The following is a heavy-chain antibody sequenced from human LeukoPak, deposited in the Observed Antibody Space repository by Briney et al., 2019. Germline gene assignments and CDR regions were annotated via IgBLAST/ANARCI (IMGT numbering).Heavy chain of an antibody. CDR3: ARDSGGRLLFHY. CDR1: GGSISSGGYY. Sequence: PSETLSLTYTVSGGSISSGGYYWIWIREHPGKGLEWIGYIYYSGSTYYNPPLKTRVTISVDTSKNQFSLKLSSVTAADTAVYYCARDSGGRLLFHYWGQGTLVTVPS. V-gene: IGHV4-31*03. D-gene: IGHD2-15*01. J-gene: IGHJ4*02. CDR2: IYYSGST.